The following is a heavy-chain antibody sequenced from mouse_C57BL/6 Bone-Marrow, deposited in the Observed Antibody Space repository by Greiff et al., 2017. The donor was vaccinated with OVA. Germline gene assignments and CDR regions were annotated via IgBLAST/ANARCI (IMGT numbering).Heavy chain of an antibody. CDR2: INPSTGGT. J-gene: IGHJ4*01. V-gene: IGHV1-42*01. CDR3: ARRGMGY. CDR1: GYSFTGYY. Sequence: EVQGVESGPELVKPGASVKISCKASGYSFTGYYMNWVKQSPEKSLEWIGEINPSTGGTTYNQKFKAKATLTVDKSSSTAYMQLKSLTSEDSAVYYCARRGMGYWGQGTSVTVSS.